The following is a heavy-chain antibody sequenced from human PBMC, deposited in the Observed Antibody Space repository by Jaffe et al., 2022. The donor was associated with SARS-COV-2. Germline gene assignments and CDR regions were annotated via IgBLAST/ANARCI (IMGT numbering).Heavy chain of an antibody. D-gene: IGHD3-9*01. Sequence: EVQLVESGGGLVQPGGSLRLSCAASGFTFSSHAMSWVRQAPGKGLEWVSAISGSGGSTYYADSVKGRFTISRDDSKSPLYLQMNSLRAEDTAVYYCARTVLTGYYPYYYYYYMDVWGKGTTVTVSS. J-gene: IGHJ6*03. CDR2: ISGSGGST. CDR3: ARTVLTGYYPYYYYYYMDV. V-gene: IGHV3-23*04. CDR1: GFTFSSHA.